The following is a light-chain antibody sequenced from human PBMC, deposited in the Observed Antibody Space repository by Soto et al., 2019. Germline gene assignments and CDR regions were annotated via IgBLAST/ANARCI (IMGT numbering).Light chain of an antibody. CDR3: CSYAGSYTLGV. V-gene: IGLV2-11*01. J-gene: IGLJ3*02. CDR1: SSDVGGYDF. Sequence: QSVLTQPRSVSGSPGQSVTISCTGTSSDVGGYDFVSWYQQHPGKAPNLMIYDVTKRPSGVPDRFSGSKSGNSASLTISGLQAEDEADYYCCSYAGSYTLGVFGGGTKLTVL. CDR2: DVT.